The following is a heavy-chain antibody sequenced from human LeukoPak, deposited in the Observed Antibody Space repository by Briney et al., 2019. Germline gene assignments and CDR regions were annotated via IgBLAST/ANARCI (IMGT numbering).Heavy chain of an antibody. Sequence: PSETLSLTCTVSGDSISNYYWSWIRQPPGKGLEWIGYISYSGSTNYSPSLKSRVTISVDTSKNQFSLKLSSVTAADTAVYYCASPAANFWSGYYLRAFDIWGQGTMVTVSS. D-gene: IGHD3-3*01. CDR1: GDSISNYY. V-gene: IGHV4-59*08. CDR2: ISYSGST. CDR3: ASPAANFWSGYYLRAFDI. J-gene: IGHJ3*02.